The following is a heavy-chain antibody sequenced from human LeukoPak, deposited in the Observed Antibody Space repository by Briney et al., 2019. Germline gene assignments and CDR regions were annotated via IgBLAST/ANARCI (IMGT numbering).Heavy chain of an antibody. Sequence: PGGSLRLSCVASGFIFSKFWMSWVRQAPGKGLEWVANIHPEGNEKYHVDSVKGRFTISRDNTKNLLHLEMDSLRVEDTAVYYCARGDDFSGDYWGQGTRVTASS. J-gene: IGHJ4*02. CDR1: GFIFSKFW. D-gene: IGHD3/OR15-3a*01. CDR3: ARGDDFSGDY. V-gene: IGHV3-7*04. CDR2: IHPEGNEK.